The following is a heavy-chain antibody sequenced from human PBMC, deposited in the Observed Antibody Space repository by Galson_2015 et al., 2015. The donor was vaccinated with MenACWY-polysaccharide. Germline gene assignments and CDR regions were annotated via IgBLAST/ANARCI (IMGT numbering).Heavy chain of an antibody. J-gene: IGHJ6*02. CDR3: ARDYCSRTSCYGLDV. CDR1: GFTFSSFW. Sequence: SLRLSCAASGFTFSSFWMSWVRQAPGKGLEWVAIIKQDGSGKYYVDSVKGRFSISRDNAKNSLYLQMNSLRSEDTAVYYCARDYCSRTSCYGLDVWGQGTTVIVSS. D-gene: IGHD2-2*01. CDR2: IKQDGSGK. V-gene: IGHV3-7*01.